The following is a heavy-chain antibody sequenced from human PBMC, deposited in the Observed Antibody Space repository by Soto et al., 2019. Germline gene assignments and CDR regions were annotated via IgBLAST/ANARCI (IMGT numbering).Heavy chain of an antibody. V-gene: IGHV4-4*02. J-gene: IGHJ6*02. D-gene: IGHD6-19*01. CDR2: IYHSGST. CDR1: GGSISSSNW. CDR3: ARARALYSSGWSDNYYYYYGMDV. Sequence: SETLSLTCAVSGGSISSSNWWSSVRQPPGKGVEWSGEIYHSGSTNYNPSLKSRVTISVDKSKNQFSLKLSSVTAADTAVYYCARARALYSSGWSDNYYYYYGMDVWGQGTTVTVSS.